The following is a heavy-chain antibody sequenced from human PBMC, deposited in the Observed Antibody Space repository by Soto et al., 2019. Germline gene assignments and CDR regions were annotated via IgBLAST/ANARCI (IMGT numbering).Heavy chain of an antibody. CDR3: ARGVQYQLLPYYSYYTDV. Sequence: SETLSLTCTVSGGSISSYYWSWIRQPPGKGLEWIGYIYYSGSTNYNPSLKSRVTISVDTSKNQFSLKLSSVTAADTAVYYCARGVQYQLLPYYSYYTDVWGKGIMVTVSS. J-gene: IGHJ6*03. CDR1: GGSISSYY. D-gene: IGHD2-2*01. CDR2: IYYSGST. V-gene: IGHV4-59*01.